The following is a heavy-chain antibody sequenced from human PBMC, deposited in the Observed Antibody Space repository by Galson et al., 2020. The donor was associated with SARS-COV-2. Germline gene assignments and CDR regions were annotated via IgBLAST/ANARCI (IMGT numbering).Heavy chain of an antibody. CDR1: GFTFNNYL. V-gene: IGHV3-23*01. Sequence: GESLKISCAASGFTFNNYLMHWVRQASGRGLEWVSEISRSGENTYYADSVKGRFTISRDNSRNTLYLEMNSLRAEDTAIYYCAKDPNWDPRSSWGPGTLVTVSS. CDR2: ISRSGENT. J-gene: IGHJ5*02. D-gene: IGHD7-27*01. CDR3: AKDPNWDPRSS.